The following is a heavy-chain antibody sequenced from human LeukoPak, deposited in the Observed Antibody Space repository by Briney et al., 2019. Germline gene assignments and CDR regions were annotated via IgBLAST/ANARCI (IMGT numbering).Heavy chain of an antibody. J-gene: IGHJ3*02. CDR1: GYTLTELS. Sequence: GASVKVSCKVSGYTLTELSMHWVRQAPGQGLEWMGGIIPIFGTANYAQKFQGRVTITTDESTSTAYMELSSLRSEDTAVYYCARPKGGTGTRLDAFDIWGQGTMVTVSS. V-gene: IGHV1-69*05. CDR3: ARPKGGTGTRLDAFDI. CDR2: IIPIFGTA. D-gene: IGHD1-7*01.